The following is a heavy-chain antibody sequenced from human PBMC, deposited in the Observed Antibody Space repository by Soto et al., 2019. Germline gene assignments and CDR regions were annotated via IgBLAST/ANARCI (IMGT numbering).Heavy chain of an antibody. CDR3: ARTDRDFYGLDV. CDR1: GFTFRNYD. V-gene: IGHV3-13*05. Sequence: EVQLVESGGGLVQPGGSLRLSCEASGFTFRNYDMHWVRQGTGKGLEWVSGISAAGDPDYAASVEGRFTISRENAQNSFFLQMNSLRVGDTAVYYCARTDRDFYGLDVWGQGTTVIVSS. J-gene: IGHJ6*02. CDR2: ISAAGDP.